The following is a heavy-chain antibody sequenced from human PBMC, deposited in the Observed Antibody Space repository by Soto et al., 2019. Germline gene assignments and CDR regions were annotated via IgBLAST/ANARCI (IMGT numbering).Heavy chain of an antibody. J-gene: IGHJ6*02. CDR2: ISFDGGIT. D-gene: IGHD2-2*02. V-gene: IGHV3-43D*03. Sequence: GGSVRLSCAASGFPFDDYALHWVRQAPGKGLEWVSLISFDGGITYYADSVKGRFTISRDNSKNSLYLQMNSLRAEDTALYYCAKDLKTQVVPAAILFSTYYYCMEVLGQVTTVSFSS. CDR1: GFPFDDYA. CDR3: AKDLKTQVVPAAILFSTYYYCMEV.